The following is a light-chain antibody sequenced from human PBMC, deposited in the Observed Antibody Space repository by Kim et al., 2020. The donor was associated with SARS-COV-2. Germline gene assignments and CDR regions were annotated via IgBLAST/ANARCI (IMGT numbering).Light chain of an antibody. CDR2: SNR. Sequence: SSELTQDPAVSVALGQTVTITCQGDILRSYFPSWYQQKAGRAPILVIGSNRIRPSGIPDRFSDSRSGNTASLTIAGSRAEDEADYYCFSRTSNGDRWAFGGGTKVTVL. CDR1: ILRSYF. CDR3: FSRTSNGDRWA. J-gene: IGLJ3*02. V-gene: IGLV3-19*01.